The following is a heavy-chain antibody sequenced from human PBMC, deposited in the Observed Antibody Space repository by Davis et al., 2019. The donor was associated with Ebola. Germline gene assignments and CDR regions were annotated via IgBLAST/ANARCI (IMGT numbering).Heavy chain of an antibody. Sequence: ASVKVSCKASDYTFSDYWLHWVRQAPGHGFEWMGYIKPNSGSTYYAQNFRGRVTMTRDISIGTAYMELTRLTSDDTAIYYCAREDRDFDYWGQGTLVTVSS. CDR1: DYTFSDYW. CDR2: IKPNSGST. V-gene: IGHV1-2*02. J-gene: IGHJ4*02. CDR3: AREDRDFDY.